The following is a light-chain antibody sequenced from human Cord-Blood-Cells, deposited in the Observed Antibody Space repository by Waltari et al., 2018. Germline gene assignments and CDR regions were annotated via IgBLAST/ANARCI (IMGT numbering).Light chain of an antibody. J-gene: IGKJ2*01. CDR3: QQYGSSPPYT. CDR2: GAS. V-gene: IGKV3-20*01. CDR1: QSVSRSY. Sequence: EIVLTQSPGTLSLSPGERANLSCRASQSVSRSYLAWYQQKPGQAPRLLIYGASSRATGIPDRFSGSGSGTDFTLTISRLEPEDFAVYYCQQYGSSPPYTFGQGTKLEIK.